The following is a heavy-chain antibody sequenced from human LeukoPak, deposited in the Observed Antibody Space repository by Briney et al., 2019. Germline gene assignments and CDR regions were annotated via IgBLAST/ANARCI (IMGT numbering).Heavy chain of an antibody. D-gene: IGHD3-16*01. CDR3: ARDRPSWGWFDP. CDR1: GFTVSSTY. V-gene: IGHV3-53*01. CDR2: IYSGGST. J-gene: IGHJ5*02. Sequence: GGSLRLSCAASGFTVSSTYMSWVRQAPGKGLGWVSVIYSGGSTYYADSVEGRFTISRDNSKNTLYLQMNSLRAEDTAVYYCARDRPSWGWFDPWGQGTLVTVSS.